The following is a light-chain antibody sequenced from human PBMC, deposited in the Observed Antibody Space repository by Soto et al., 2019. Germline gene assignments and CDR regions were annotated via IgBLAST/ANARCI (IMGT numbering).Light chain of an antibody. V-gene: IGKV3-20*01. J-gene: IGKJ1*01. CDR2: GAS. CDR1: QSVNSNY. Sequence: EIVLTQSPGTLSLSPGERAILSCRASQSVNSNYLAWYQQRPGLTPRLLIYGASSRATGIPDRFSGSGSGTDFTLTISRLEPEDFAVYYCHQYATSSWTFGQGTKVEIK. CDR3: HQYATSSWT.